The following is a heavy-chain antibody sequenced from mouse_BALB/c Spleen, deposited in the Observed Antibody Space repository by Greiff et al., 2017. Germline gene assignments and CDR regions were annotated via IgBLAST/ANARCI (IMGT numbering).Heavy chain of an antibody. CDR2: ISSGGSYT. D-gene: IGHD1-2*01. V-gene: IGHV5-6-4*01. J-gene: IGHJ3*01. CDR3: TRDTTATTWFAY. Sequence: EVQVVESGGGLVKPGGSLKLYCAASGFTFSSYTMSWVRQTPEKRLEWVATISSGGSYTYYPDSVKGRFTISRDNAKNTLYLQMSSLKSEDTAMYYCTRDTTATTWFAYWGQGTLVTVSA. CDR1: GFTFSSYT.